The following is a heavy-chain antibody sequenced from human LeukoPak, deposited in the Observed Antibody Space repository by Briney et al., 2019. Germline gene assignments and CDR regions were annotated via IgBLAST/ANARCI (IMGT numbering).Heavy chain of an antibody. D-gene: IGHD6-19*01. CDR2: ISSSGSTI. CDR3: ASQYSSGWYGYFDY. J-gene: IGHJ4*02. V-gene: IGHV3-48*03. CDR1: GFTFSSYE. Sequence: GGSLRLSCAASGFTFSSYEMNWVRQAPGKGLEWVSYISSSGSTIYYADSVKGRFTISRDNAKNSLYLQMNSLRAEDTAVYYCASQYSSGWYGYFDYWGQGTLVTVSS.